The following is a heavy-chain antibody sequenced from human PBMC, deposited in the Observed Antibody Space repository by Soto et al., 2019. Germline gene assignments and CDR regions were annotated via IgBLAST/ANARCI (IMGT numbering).Heavy chain of an antibody. D-gene: IGHD6-13*01. Sequence: VGSLRLSCAVSGVTFSGYAMHWVRQAPGKGLEWVAVISYDGSNKYYADSVKGRFTISRDNSKNTLYLQMNSLRAEDTAVYYCARGFSGIAAAGFDYWGKGTLVTVS. J-gene: IGHJ4*02. CDR1: GVTFSGYA. CDR3: ARGFSGIAAAGFDY. V-gene: IGHV3-30-3*01. CDR2: ISYDGSNK.